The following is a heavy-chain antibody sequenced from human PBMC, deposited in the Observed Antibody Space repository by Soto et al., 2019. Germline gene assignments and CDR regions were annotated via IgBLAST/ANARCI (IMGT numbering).Heavy chain of an antibody. Sequence: SETLSLTCSVSGGSVRSGNHFWNWIRQPPGRGLEWLGYMYYTGVTNYNPSLKSRVSMSVDTSKDQFSLNLTSLTAADTAVYYCARGGEPLGYYGLDVWGQGTTVTSP. J-gene: IGHJ6*02. CDR2: MYYTGVT. CDR3: ARGGEPLGYYGLDV. CDR1: GGSVRSGNHF. V-gene: IGHV4-61*01.